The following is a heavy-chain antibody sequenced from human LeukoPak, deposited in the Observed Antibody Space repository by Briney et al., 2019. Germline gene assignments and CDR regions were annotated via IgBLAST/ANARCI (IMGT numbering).Heavy chain of an antibody. Sequence: SVKVSCKASGGTFSSYTINWVRQAPGQGLEWMGGIIPVFGTANYVQKFQGRVTITADESTSTAYMELSSLRSEDTAVYYCASYIVVVPAAKRGAFDIWGQGTMVTVSS. V-gene: IGHV1-69*01. CDR2: IIPVFGTA. CDR1: GGTFSSYT. D-gene: IGHD2-2*01. CDR3: ASYIVVVPAAKRGAFDI. J-gene: IGHJ3*02.